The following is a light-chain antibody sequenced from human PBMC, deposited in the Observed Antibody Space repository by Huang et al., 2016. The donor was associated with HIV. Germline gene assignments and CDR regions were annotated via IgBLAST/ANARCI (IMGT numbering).Light chain of an antibody. CDR1: QDISKS. CDR3: QQYVITPPWT. J-gene: IGKJ1*01. CDR2: AAS. V-gene: IGKV1-NL1*01. Sequence: DIQMTQSPSSLSASGGDRVTITCRASQDISKSLAWYQQKAGKAPKLLVYAASRLERGVPSRFSGSGSGTDYTLTISSLQPEDFATYYCQQYVITPPWTFGQGTKVEVK.